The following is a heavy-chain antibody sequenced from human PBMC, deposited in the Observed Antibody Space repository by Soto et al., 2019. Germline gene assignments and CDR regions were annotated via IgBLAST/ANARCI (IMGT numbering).Heavy chain of an antibody. CDR1: GASITNYY. J-gene: IGHJ6*02. CDR2: IYYSGST. V-gene: IGHV4-59*01. Sequence: TSETLSLTCTVSGASITNYYWSWIRQPPGKGLEWIAYIYYSGSTNYNPSLKSRVTISIDTSRTQFSLKLSSVTAADTAMYYCARSMDTGYYYYGMDVWGQGTTVTVSS. CDR3: ARSMDTGYYYYGMDV.